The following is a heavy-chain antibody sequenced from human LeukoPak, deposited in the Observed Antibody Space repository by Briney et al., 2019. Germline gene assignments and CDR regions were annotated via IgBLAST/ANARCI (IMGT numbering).Heavy chain of an antibody. J-gene: IGHJ4*02. CDR3: ATDREGDPSAYYLV. CDR1: GFTFNAYG. D-gene: IGHD3-22*01. CDR2: VSGDGGTT. V-gene: IGHV3-23*01. Sequence: PGGSLRLSCSASGFTFNAYGMGWVRQAPGKGLEWVSVVSGDGGTTYYADSVRGRFTISRDNSKNTLYMQINSLGDEDTAVYYCATDREGDPSAYYLVGGQGTLITVSS.